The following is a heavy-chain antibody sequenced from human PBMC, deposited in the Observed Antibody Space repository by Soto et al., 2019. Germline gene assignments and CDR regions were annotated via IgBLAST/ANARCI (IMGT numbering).Heavy chain of an antibody. CDR1: GGSFSGDY. Sequence: SETLSLTCAVYGGSFSGDYWSWIRQPPGKGLEWIGEINHSGSTNYNPSLKSRVTISVDTSKNQFSLKLSSVTAADTAVYYCARGAIWSSSGYYFYYWGQGTLVTVSS. J-gene: IGHJ4*02. CDR3: ARGAIWSSSGYYFYY. V-gene: IGHV4-34*01. CDR2: INHSGST. D-gene: IGHD6-6*01.